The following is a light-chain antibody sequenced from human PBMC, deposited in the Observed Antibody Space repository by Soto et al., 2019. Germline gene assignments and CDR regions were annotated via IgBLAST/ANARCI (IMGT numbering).Light chain of an antibody. CDR3: HQSQSIPLT. V-gene: IGKV1-39*01. CDR2: VVS. J-gene: IGKJ1*01. CDR1: RTGSNY. Sequence: DIQMTQSPSSRSASVGVRVTITCRAIRTGSNYLRWYQQKPGKAPKLLMYVVSSLQSGVPSRFSGSGSGTDFTLTIRSLQPEDFATYYCHQSQSIPLTFGQGTKVEVK.